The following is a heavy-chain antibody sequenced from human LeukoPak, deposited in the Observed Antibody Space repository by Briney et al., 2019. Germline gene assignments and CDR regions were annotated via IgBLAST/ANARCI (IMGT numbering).Heavy chain of an antibody. V-gene: IGHV3-23*01. Sequence: PGGSLRLSCAASGFTFSSYGMSWVRQAPGKGLEWVSAISGSGGSTYYADSVKGRFTISIDNSKNTLYLQMNSLRAEDTAVYYCAKTSRGLWFGENRDFDYWGQGTLVTVSS. CDR1: GFTFSSYG. D-gene: IGHD3-10*01. J-gene: IGHJ4*02. CDR3: AKTSRGLWFGENRDFDY. CDR2: ISGSGGST.